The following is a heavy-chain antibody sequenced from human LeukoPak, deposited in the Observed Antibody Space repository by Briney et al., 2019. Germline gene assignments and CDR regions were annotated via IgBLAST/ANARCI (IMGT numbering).Heavy chain of an antibody. CDR3: GKASSGYYSAILH. CDR1: GFTFEDYS. Sequence: GRSLRLSCAASGFTFEDYSMHWVRQAPGKCLEWVSGISWNSGNIGYADSVKGRFTISRDNAKNSLYMQMDSLRAEDTAFYYCGKASSGYYSAILHWGQGTLVTVSS. V-gene: IGHV3-9*01. J-gene: IGHJ4*02. D-gene: IGHD3-22*01. CDR2: ISWNSGNI.